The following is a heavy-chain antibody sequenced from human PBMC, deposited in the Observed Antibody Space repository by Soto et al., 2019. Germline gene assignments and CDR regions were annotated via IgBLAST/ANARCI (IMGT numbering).Heavy chain of an antibody. CDR2: IYYSGST. CDR1: GGSIGSYY. D-gene: IGHD3-3*01. J-gene: IGHJ4*02. V-gene: IGHV4-59*08. CDR3: ARGGWRQIDY. Sequence: QVQLQESGPGLVKPSETLSLTCSVSGGSIGSYYWSWIRQPPGKGLECIGYIYYSGSTNYNPSLKSRVTISVDTSKNQFSLKRSFVTAADTAVYYCARGGWRQIDYWGQGTLVTVSS.